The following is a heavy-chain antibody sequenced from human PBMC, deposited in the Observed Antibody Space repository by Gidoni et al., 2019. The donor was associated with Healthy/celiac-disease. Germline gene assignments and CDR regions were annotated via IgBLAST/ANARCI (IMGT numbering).Heavy chain of an antibody. CDR3: ARAFPYYDILTGYYLTHLLTLDY. V-gene: IGHV3-48*03. CDR2: ISSSGSTI. Sequence: EVQLVESGGGLVQPGGSLRLSCAAAGSTFSSYEMNWVRQAPGKGLEWVSYISSSGSTIYYADSVKGRFTISRDNAKNSLYLQMNSLRAEDTAVYYCARAFPYYDILTGYYLTHLLTLDYWGQGTLVTVSS. J-gene: IGHJ4*02. CDR1: GSTFSSYE. D-gene: IGHD3-9*01.